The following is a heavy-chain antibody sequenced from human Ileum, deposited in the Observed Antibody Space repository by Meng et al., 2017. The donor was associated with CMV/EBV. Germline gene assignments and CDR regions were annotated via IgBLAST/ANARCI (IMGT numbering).Heavy chain of an antibody. CDR2: IHHSGNT. D-gene: IGHD2-21*02. V-gene: IGHV4-38-2*02. CDR1: DYSISSTYY. J-gene: IGHJ3*02. Sequence: SETLSLTCSVSDYSISSTYYWGWIRQPPGKGLEWIGSIHHSGNTYYNPSLKSRVTISVDTSKSQFSVDLSSVTAADTALYYCARLIGDGDPSRGAIDIWGQGTMVTVSS. CDR3: ARLIGDGDPSRGAIDI.